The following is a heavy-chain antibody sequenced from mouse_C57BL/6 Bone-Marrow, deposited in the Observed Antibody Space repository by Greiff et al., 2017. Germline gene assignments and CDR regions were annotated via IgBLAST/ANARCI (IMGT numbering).Heavy chain of an antibody. CDR1: GFTFSDYG. D-gene: IGHD1-1*01. CDR2: ISSGSSTI. CDR3: ARPRLLRYRYFDV. Sequence: EVHLVESGGGLVKPGGSLKLSCAASGFTFSDYGMHWVRQAPEKGLEWVAYISSGSSTIYYADTVKGRFTISRDNAKNTLFLQMTSLRSEDTAMYYCARPRLLRYRYFDVWGTGTTVTVSS. J-gene: IGHJ1*03. V-gene: IGHV5-17*01.